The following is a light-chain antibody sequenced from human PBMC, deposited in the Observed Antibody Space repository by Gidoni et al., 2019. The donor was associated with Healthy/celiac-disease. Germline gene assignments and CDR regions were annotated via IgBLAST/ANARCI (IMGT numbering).Light chain of an antibody. J-gene: IGKJ3*01. CDR3: QPRCPWPPFA. V-gene: IGKV3-11*01. Sequence: EIVLTQSPATLSLSPEERATLSCRASQSVSSYLAWYQQKPGQAPRLLIYDASNRSTGIPARFSGSGSWTDFTLTISSLVPEDFAVSYCQPRCPWPPFAFGPG. CDR2: DAS. CDR1: QSVSSY.